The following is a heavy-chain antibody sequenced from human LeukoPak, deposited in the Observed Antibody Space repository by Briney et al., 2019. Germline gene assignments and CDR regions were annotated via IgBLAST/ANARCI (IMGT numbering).Heavy chain of an antibody. CDR1: GGTVNNYA. D-gene: IGHD5-24*01. V-gene: IGHV1-69*06. J-gene: IGHJ4*02. Sequence: GASVKVSCTASGGTVNNYAISWVRQAPGQGLEWMGGIIPIFGTANYAQKFQGRVTITADKSPSTAYMELSSLRSEDTAVYYCARVARWLQFSGYFDYWGQGTLVTVSS. CDR3: ARVARWLQFSGYFDY. CDR2: IIPIFGTA.